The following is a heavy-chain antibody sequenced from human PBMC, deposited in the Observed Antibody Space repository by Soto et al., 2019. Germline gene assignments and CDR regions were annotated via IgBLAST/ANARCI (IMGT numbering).Heavy chain of an antibody. D-gene: IGHD3-10*01. J-gene: IGHJ5*02. CDR3: ARGRYNYGRNRFDP. CDR1: GGSFSGYS. CDR2: INHSGST. Sequence: PSETLSLTCAVYGGSFSGYSWSWIRQPPGKGLGWIGEINHSGSTNCNPSLKSRVTISVDASKNQFSLKLSSVTAADMAVYYCARGRYNYGRNRFDPWGQGTLVTVSS. V-gene: IGHV4-34*01.